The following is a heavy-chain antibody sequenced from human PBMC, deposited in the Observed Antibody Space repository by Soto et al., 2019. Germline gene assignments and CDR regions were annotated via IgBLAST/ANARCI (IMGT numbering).Heavy chain of an antibody. CDR1: GYIFTDYA. CDR3: ARGAGYCGGDCWNDYYYAMDV. J-gene: IGHJ6*02. D-gene: IGHD2-21*02. CDR2: INVGNGNT. Sequence: ASVKVSCKASGYIFTDYAMHWVRQAPGQRLEWMGWINVGNGNTKYSQNFQARVTITRDTSASTAYMDLSSLRSEDTAVYYCARGAGYCGGDCWNDYYYAMDVWGHGITVTVYS. V-gene: IGHV1-3*01.